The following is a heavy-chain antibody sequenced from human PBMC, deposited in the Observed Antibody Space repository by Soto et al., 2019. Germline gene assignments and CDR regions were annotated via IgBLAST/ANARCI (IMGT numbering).Heavy chain of an antibody. D-gene: IGHD6-19*01. J-gene: IGHJ4*02. V-gene: IGHV3-23*01. CDR2: ISGSGGST. Sequence: EVQLLESGGGLVQPGGSLRLSCAASGFTFSSYAMSWVRQAPGKGLEWVSVISGSGGSTYYADSVKGRFTISRDNSKNTLYLQMNSLRAGATAVYYCARRTSGWYLDYWGQGTLVTVSS. CDR3: ARRTSGWYLDY. CDR1: GFTFSSYA.